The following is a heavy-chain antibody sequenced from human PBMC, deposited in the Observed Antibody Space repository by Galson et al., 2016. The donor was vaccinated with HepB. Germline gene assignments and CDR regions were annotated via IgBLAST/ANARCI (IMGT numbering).Heavy chain of an antibody. D-gene: IGHD2-15*01. V-gene: IGHV3-48*03. CDR3: VREGSDGSFSQY. CDR2: IDSSGSNT. CDR1: GFTFSRYQ. J-gene: IGHJ4*02. Sequence: SLRLSCAGSGFTFSRYQMNWVRQAPGKGLEWISYIDSSGSNTYYAASVKGRSTISRDNARNSVYLHMNSLTADDTAIYYCVREGSDGSFSQYWGQGTRVTVSS.